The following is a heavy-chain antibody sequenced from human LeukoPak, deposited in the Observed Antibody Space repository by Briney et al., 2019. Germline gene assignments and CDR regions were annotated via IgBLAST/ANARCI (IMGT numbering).Heavy chain of an antibody. J-gene: IGHJ4*02. Sequence: PGGSLRLSCAASGFTFSKYGMSWVRQAPGKGLEWVSTINENAANTHYADSVKGRFTISRDNSKNTLLLQMNSLRADDTALYYCTKGDGGWHPIDYWGQGTLVIVSS. CDR3: TKGDGGWHPIDY. CDR1: GFTFSKYG. CDR2: INENAANT. D-gene: IGHD6-19*01. V-gene: IGHV3-23*01.